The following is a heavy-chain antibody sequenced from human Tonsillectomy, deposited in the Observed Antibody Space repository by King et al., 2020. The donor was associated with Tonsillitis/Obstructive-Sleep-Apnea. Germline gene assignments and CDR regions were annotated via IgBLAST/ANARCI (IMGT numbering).Heavy chain of an antibody. CDR3: ARGKYYDFWSGYYGQSFDY. V-gene: IGHV3-48*03. Sequence: VQLVESGGGLVQPGGSLRLSCAASGFTFSSYEMNWVRQAPGKGLEWVSYISSSGSTIYYADSVKGRFTISRDNAKNSLYLQMNSLRAEDTAVYYCARGKYYDFWSGYYGQSFDYWGQGTLVTVSS. CDR2: ISSSGSTI. CDR1: GFTFSSYE. D-gene: IGHD3-3*01. J-gene: IGHJ4*02.